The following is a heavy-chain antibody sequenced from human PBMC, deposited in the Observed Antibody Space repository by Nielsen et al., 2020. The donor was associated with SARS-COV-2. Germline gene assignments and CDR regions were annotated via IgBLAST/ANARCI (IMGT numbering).Heavy chain of an antibody. CDR3: ASYYYGSGSHTLIGAFDI. J-gene: IGHJ3*02. Sequence: WIRQPPGKGLEWVANIKQDGSEKYYVDSGKGRFTISRDNAKNSLYLQMNSLRAEDTAVYYCASYYYGSGSHTLIGAFDIWGQGTMVTVSS. V-gene: IGHV3-7*03. CDR2: IKQDGSEK. D-gene: IGHD3-10*01.